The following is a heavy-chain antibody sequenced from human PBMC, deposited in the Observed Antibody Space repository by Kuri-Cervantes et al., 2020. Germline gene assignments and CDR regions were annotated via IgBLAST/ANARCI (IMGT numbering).Heavy chain of an antibody. CDR1: GGSFGGYY. V-gene: IGHV4-34*01. CDR3: ARLGGADYDFWSGYLLYFDY. D-gene: IGHD3-3*01. Sequence: SETLSLTCAVYGGSFGGYYWSWIRQPPGKGLEWIGEINHSGSTNYNPSLKSRVTISVDTSKNQFSLKLSSVTAADTAVYYCARLGGADYDFWSGYLLYFDYWGRGTLVTVSS. CDR2: INHSGST. J-gene: IGHJ4*02.